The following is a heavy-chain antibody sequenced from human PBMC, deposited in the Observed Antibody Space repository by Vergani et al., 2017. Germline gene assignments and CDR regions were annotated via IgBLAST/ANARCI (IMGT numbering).Heavy chain of an antibody. CDR3: ARDAGRSFDP. J-gene: IGHJ5*02. CDR2: ISYDGSNK. Sequence: QVQLVESGGGVVQPGRSLRLSCAASGFTFSSYGMHWVRQAPGKGLEWVAVISYDGSNKYYADSVKGRFTISRDNSKNTLYLQMNSLRAEDTAVYYCARDAGRSFDPWGQGTLVTVSS. CDR1: GFTFSSYG. V-gene: IGHV3-30*03.